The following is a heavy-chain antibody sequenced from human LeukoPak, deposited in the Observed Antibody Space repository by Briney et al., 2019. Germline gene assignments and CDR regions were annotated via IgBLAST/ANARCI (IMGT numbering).Heavy chain of an antibody. D-gene: IGHD4-23*01. CDR3: AKDLDYGGNIDFDY. CDR2: IFGSGGSP. J-gene: IGHJ4*02. Sequence: GGSLRLSCEASGFTFGSHAMYWVRQAPGKGLEWVAGIFGSGGSPHYADSVKGRFTISRDNSKNTLYLQMNSLRAEDTAVYYCAKDLDYGGNIDFDYWGQGTLVTVSS. CDR1: GFTFGSHA. V-gene: IGHV3-23*01.